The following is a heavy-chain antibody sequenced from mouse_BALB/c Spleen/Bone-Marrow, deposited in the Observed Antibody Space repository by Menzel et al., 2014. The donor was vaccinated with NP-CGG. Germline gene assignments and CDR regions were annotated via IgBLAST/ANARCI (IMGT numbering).Heavy chain of an antibody. CDR1: GYAFSNYW. V-gene: IGHV1-80*01. J-gene: IGHJ4*01. D-gene: IGHD1-1*01. CDR2: IYPGDGDT. Sequence: QVQLQQSGAELVRPGSSVKISCKASGYAFSNYWMNWVKQRPGQGPEWIGQIYPGDGDTNYNGKFKGKATLTADKSSSXAYMQLSSLTSEDSAVYFCARRDGSTYYYAMDYWGQGTSVTVSS. CDR3: ARRDGSTYYYAMDY.